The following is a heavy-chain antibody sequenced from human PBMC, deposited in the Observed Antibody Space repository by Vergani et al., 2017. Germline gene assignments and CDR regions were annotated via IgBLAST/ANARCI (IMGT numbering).Heavy chain of an antibody. D-gene: IGHD1-26*01. CDR3: ARGIRAAGYSGPDS. CDR2: ILGSGTA. Sequence: QVHLQESGPGVVKPSDTLSLTCTVSGGSMSDFYWTWIRQPAGKRLEWIGDILGSGTANSNPSFQGRVSMSVATSKNQFSLTLSSVNATDTAVYYCARGIRAAGYSGPDSWGQGTRVTVSS. J-gene: IGHJ4*02. CDR1: GGSMSDFY. V-gene: IGHV4-4*07.